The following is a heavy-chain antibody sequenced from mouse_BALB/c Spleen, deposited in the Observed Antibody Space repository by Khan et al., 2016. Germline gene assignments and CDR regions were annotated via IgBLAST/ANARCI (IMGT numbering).Heavy chain of an antibody. CDR1: GFNIKDTY. D-gene: IGHD2-4*01. CDR2: IDPANGNT. CDR3: ARSPYDYDVGFAY. Sequence: VRLQQSGAELVKPGASVKLSCTASGFNIKDTYMHWVKQRPEQGLEWIGRIDPANGNTKYDPTFQGKATITADTSSNTAYLQLSSLTSEDTAVYYCARSPYDYDVGFAYWGQGTLVTVSA. V-gene: IGHV14-3*02. J-gene: IGHJ3*01.